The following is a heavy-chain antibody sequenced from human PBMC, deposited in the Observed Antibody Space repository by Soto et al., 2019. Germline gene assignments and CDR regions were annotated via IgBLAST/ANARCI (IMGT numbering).Heavy chain of an antibody. CDR3: VKDRVPGAYGHYYGMDV. CDR2: ISYDGSEK. D-gene: IGHD5-12*01. CDR1: GFTFNNSG. Sequence: LRLSCRVSGFTFNNSGMHWVRQAPGKGLEWMAVISYDGSEKHYADSMKGRLTTSRDNSKDTLHLQMNSLRAEDTAIYFCVKDRVPGAYGHYYGMDVWGQGTMVTVSS. J-gene: IGHJ6*02. V-gene: IGHV3-30*18.